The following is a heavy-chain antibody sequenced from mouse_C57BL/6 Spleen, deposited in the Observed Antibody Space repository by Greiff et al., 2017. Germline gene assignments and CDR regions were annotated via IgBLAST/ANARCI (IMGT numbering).Heavy chain of an antibody. D-gene: IGHD2-3*01. CDR1: GFSLSTFGMG. CDR2: FWWDDDK. V-gene: IGHV8-8*01. CDR3: ARMVDGYSFAY. Sequence: QVTLKESGPGILQPSQTLSLTCSFSGFSLSTFGMGVGWIRQPSGKGLEWLAHFWWDDDKYYNPALKRRLTISKDTSKNQVFRKIANVDTADTATDYCARMVDGYSFAYWGQGTLVTVSA. J-gene: IGHJ3*01.